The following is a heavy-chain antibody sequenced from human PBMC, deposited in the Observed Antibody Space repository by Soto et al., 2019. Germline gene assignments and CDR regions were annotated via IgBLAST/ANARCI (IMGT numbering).Heavy chain of an antibody. CDR1: GGTFSSYA. V-gene: IGHV1-69*10. Sequence: SVKVSCKASGGTFSSYAISWVRQAPGQGLEWMGGIIPILGTANYAQKFQGRVTITADKSTSTAYMELSSLRSEDTAVYYCARGVAAGGYYYYYYMDVWGKGTTVTVSS. J-gene: IGHJ6*03. D-gene: IGHD6-13*01. CDR3: ARGVAAGGYYYYYYMDV. CDR2: IIPILGTA.